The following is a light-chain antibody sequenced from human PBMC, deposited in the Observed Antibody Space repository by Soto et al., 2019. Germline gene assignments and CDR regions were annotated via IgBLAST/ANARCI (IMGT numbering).Light chain of an antibody. Sequence: QFALTQAASESGSPGQSITISCAGTSSDIGGSNYVSWYQQHPGKAPKLMIYGVSNRPSGVSNRFSGSKSGNTASLTISGLQAEDEADYFCYSSRSSSSTFYVFGTGTKLTVL. J-gene: IGLJ1*01. CDR1: SSDIGGSNY. V-gene: IGLV2-14*03. CDR3: YSSRSSSSTFYV. CDR2: GVS.